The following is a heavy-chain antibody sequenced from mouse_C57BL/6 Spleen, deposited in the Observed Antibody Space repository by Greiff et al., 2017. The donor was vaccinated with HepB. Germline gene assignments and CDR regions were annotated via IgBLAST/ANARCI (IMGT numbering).Heavy chain of an antibody. CDR2: INPSTGGT. CDR1: GYSFTGYY. CDR3: ARTIYYCSYGDY. J-gene: IGHJ2*01. Sequence: VQLQQSGPELVKPGASVKISCKASGYSFTGYYMNWVKQSPEKSLEWIGEINPSTGGTNYNQKFKAKATLTVDKSSSTAYMQLKSLTSEDSAVYYCARTIYYCSYGDYGGQGTTLTVSS. V-gene: IGHV1-42*01. D-gene: IGHD2-1*01.